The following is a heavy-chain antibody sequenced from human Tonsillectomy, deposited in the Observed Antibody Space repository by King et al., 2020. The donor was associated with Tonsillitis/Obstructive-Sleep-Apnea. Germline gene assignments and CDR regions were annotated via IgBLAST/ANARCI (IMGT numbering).Heavy chain of an antibody. CDR2: FNPEDGET. Sequence: QLVQSGAEVKKPGASVKVSCKVSGYTLTEISMHWVRQAPVKGLEWMGWFNPEDGETIYAQKFQGRVTMTEDSSTDTAYMELSSLRSDDTAVYYCATKGHDYSNMDYYYYMDVWGKGTTVTVSS. D-gene: IGHD4-11*01. J-gene: IGHJ6*03. CDR3: ATKGHDYSNMDYYYYMDV. CDR1: GYTLTEIS. V-gene: IGHV1-24*01.